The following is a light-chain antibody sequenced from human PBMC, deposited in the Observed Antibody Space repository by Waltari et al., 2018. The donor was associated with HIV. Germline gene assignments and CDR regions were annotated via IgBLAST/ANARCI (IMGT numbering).Light chain of an antibody. Sequence: QSGSTQPPSASGTPGQRLSISCAGNNSNIGSNFVFWYRQIPGAAPTLLVYRNNQRPSGVGDRFSGSRSGASASLVISGLRVEDEADYYCASWDDGLRGHVFGSGTTVSV. CDR1: NSNIGSNF. J-gene: IGLJ1*01. CDR3: ASWDDGLRGHV. V-gene: IGLV1-47*01. CDR2: RNN.